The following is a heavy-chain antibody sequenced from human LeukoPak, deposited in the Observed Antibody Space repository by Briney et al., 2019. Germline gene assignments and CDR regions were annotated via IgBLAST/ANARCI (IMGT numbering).Heavy chain of an antibody. CDR3: ARDVYDILTGYYYYYGMDV. J-gene: IGHJ6*02. D-gene: IGHD3-9*01. CDR1: GGTFSSYA. V-gene: IGHV1-69*04. CDR2: IIPILGIA. Sequence: SVKVSCKASGGTFSSYAISWVRQAPGQGLEWMGGIIPILGIANYAQKFQGRVTITADKSTSTAYMELSSLRSEDTAVYYCARDVYDILTGYYYYYGMDVWGQGTTVTVSS.